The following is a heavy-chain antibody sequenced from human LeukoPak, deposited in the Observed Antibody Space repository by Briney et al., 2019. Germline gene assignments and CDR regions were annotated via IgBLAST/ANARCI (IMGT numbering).Heavy chain of an antibody. J-gene: IGHJ5*02. V-gene: IGHV4-39*01. CDR3: GRYSSSSGWFDP. CDR2: IYYSGST. D-gene: IGHD6-6*01. Sequence: SETLSLTCTVSGGSISSSSHHWGWIRQPPGKGLEWIGNIYYSGSTYSNSSLNSRATISVDTSKNQFSLMLSSITAADTVEYCCGRYSSSSGWFDPGGQGTLVTV. CDR1: GGSISSSSHH.